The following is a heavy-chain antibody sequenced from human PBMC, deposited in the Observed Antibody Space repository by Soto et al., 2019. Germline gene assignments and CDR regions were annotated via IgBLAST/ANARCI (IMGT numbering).Heavy chain of an antibody. D-gene: IGHD1-1*01. J-gene: IGHJ3*02. V-gene: IGHV1-69*12. Sequence: QVQLVQSGAEGKKPGSSVKVSCKASGGTFSSYAISWVRQAPGQGLDWMGGIIPIFGTANYAQKFQGRVTITADESTSKADMELSSLGSEDTAVYYCARECSPNDRWVWCAFDIWGQGTMVTVSS. CDR1: GGTFSSYA. CDR3: ARECSPNDRWVWCAFDI. CDR2: IIPIFGTA.